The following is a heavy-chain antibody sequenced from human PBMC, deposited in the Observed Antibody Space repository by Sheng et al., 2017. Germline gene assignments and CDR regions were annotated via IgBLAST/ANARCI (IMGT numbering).Heavy chain of an antibody. J-gene: IGHJ4*02. V-gene: IGHV4-38-2*02. CDR1: GYSISSGYY. Sequence: QVQLQESGPGLVKPSETLSLTCTVSGYSISSGYYWGWIRQPPGKGLEWIGSIYHSGSTYYNPSLKSRVTISVDTSKNQFSLKLSSVTAADTAVYYCARDCGGDCSSDYWGQGNAGHRLL. CDR3: ARDCGGDCSSDY. D-gene: IGHD2-21*02. CDR2: IYHSGST.